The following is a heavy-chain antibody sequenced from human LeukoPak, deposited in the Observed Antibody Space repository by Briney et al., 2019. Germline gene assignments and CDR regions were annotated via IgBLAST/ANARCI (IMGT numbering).Heavy chain of an antibody. CDR1: GFTFDHYA. D-gene: IGHD3-3*01. CDR2: ISGDGGST. CDR3: AKPFHYGFVEWLLDY. V-gene: IGHV3-43*02. Sequence: PGGSLRLSCAASGFTFDHYAMHWVRQAPGKGLEWVSLISGDGGSTYYADSVKGRFTISRDNSKNSLYLQMNSLRTEDTALYYCAKPFHYGFVEWLLDYWGQGTLVTVSS. J-gene: IGHJ4*02.